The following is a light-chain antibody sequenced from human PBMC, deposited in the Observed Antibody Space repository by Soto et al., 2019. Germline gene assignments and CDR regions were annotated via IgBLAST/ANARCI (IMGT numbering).Light chain of an antibody. J-gene: IGKJ1*01. CDR1: QSVNGSY. Sequence: EIVLTQSPGTLSLSPGERVTLSCRASQSVNGSYLAWYQQKPGQAPRLFIYGASSRATGIPDRFSGSGSGTDFTLTISRLEPEDFAVYHCQQYGNAPWTFGQGTKVEIK. CDR2: GAS. V-gene: IGKV3-20*01. CDR3: QQYGNAPWT.